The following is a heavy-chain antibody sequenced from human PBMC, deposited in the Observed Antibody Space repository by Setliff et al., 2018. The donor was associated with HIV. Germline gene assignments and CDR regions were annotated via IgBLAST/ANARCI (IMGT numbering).Heavy chain of an antibody. Sequence: PSETLSITCTVSGGSIKSSSDYWGWIRQPPGKGLEWIGTIYYSGSTYYNPSLKSRVTISVDTSKNQFSLKLSSVTAADTTVYYCARHSGLGGYYSPFDYWGPGTLVTVSS. CDR1: GGSIKSSSDY. J-gene: IGHJ4*02. V-gene: IGHV4-39*01. D-gene: IGHD3-22*01. CDR3: ARHSGLGGYYSPFDY. CDR2: IYYSGST.